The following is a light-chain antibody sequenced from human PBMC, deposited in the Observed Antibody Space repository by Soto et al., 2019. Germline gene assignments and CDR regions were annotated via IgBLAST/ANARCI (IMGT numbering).Light chain of an antibody. Sequence: EIGMTQSPATLSVSPGEGATLSCRASQSVSSKLAWYQQKPGQAPRLLISGASTGATGIPARFSGSGSGTEFTLTISSLQSEDCAIYYCQQYHTWPIPFGGGTKVDIK. J-gene: IGKJ4*01. V-gene: IGKV3-15*01. CDR3: QQYHTWPIP. CDR2: GAS. CDR1: QSVSSK.